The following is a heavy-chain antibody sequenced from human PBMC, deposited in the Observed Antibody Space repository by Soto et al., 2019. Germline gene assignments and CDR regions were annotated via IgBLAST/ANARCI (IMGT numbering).Heavy chain of an antibody. CDR2: IYYSGST. CDR3: ARDRLDDYASLCGMDV. V-gene: IGHV4-31*03. J-gene: IGHJ6*02. Sequence: QVQLQESGPGLVKPSQTLSLTCTVSGGSISSGGYYWSWIRQHPGKGLEWIGYIYYSGSTYYNPSLQSRVTIAVETSKNQFSLKLSSVTAADTAVYYCARDRLDDYASLCGMDVWGRGTTVTVSS. D-gene: IGHD4-17*01. CDR1: GGSISSGGYY.